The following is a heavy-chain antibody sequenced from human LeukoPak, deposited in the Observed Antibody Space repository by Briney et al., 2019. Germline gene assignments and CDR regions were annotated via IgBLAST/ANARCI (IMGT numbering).Heavy chain of an antibody. J-gene: IGHJ4*02. CDR3: ARVPGRTSYYFDY. Sequence: SETLSLTCTVSGGSISSGSYYWSWIRQPAGKGLEWIGYFSYSGTTNYNPSLKSRLTISVDTSKNHFSLKLNSVTAADTAVYYCARVPGRTSYYFDYWGQGTLVTVSS. D-gene: IGHD1-26*01. CDR2: FSYSGTT. V-gene: IGHV4-61*10. CDR1: GGSISSGSYY.